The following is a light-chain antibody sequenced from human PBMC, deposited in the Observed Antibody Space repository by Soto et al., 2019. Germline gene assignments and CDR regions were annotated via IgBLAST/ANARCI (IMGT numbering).Light chain of an antibody. CDR1: QSIANR. Sequence: DIQLTQSPSILSASGGDRVTITCRASQSIANRLAWYQQKPGKTPKLLIYGASTLESGVPSRFSGRGSGTEFTLTINSLQTDDFATYYCQQYNRSYTFGQGTKLESK. J-gene: IGKJ2*01. CDR3: QQYNRSYT. V-gene: IGKV1-5*01. CDR2: GAS.